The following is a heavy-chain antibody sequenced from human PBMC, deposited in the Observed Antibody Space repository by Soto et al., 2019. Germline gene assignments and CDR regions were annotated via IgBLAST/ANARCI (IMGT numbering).Heavy chain of an antibody. CDR3: ARDEDSSGYYYY. V-gene: IGHV1-3*01. J-gene: IGHJ4*02. CDR1: GYTFTSYA. CDR2: INAGNGNT. D-gene: IGHD3-22*01. Sequence: ASVKVSCKASGYTFTSYAMHWVRQAPGQRLEWMGWINAGNGNTKYSQKFQGRVTITRETSASTAYMELSSLRSEDTAVYYCARDEDSSGYYYYWGQGTLVTVSS.